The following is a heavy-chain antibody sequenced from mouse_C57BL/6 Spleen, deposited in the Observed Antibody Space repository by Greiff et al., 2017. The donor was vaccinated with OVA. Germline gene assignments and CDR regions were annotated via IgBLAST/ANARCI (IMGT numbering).Heavy chain of an antibody. V-gene: IGHV1-64*01. CDR1: GYTFTSYW. CDR2: IHPNSGST. Sequence: QVQLQQPGAELVKPGASVKLSCKASGYTFTSYWMHWVKQRPGQGLEWIGMIHPNSGSTNYNEKFKSKATLTVDKSSSTAYMQLSSLTSEDSAVYYCASGSSGYVGCAYWGQGTLVTVSA. D-gene: IGHD3-2*02. J-gene: IGHJ3*01. CDR3: ASGSSGYVGCAY.